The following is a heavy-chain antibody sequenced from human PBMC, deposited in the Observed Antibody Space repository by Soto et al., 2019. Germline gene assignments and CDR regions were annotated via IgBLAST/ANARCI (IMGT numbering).Heavy chain of an antibody. CDR2: IIPILGIA. CDR3: ARDRDRTGWFDP. Sequence: QVQLVQSGAEVKKPGSSVKVSCKASGGTFSSYTISWGRQAPGQGLEWMGRIIPILGIANYAQKFQGRVTITADKSTSTAYMELSSLRSEDTAVYYCARDRDRTGWFDPWGQGTLVTVSS. J-gene: IGHJ5*02. V-gene: IGHV1-69*08. D-gene: IGHD2-2*01. CDR1: GGTFSSYT.